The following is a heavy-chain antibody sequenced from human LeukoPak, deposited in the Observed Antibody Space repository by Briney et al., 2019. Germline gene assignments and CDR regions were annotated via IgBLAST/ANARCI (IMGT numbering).Heavy chain of an antibody. V-gene: IGHV7-4-1*02. Sequence: GASVKVSCKASGYTFTKSAMNWVRQAPGQGLEWMGWINTNTGNPTYAQGFTGRFVFSLDTSVSTAYLQISSLKAEDTAVYYCATGYYTGEYYGMDVWGQGTTVTVSS. D-gene: IGHD3-3*01. CDR2: INTNTGNP. J-gene: IGHJ6*02. CDR1: GYTFTKSA. CDR3: ATGYYTGEYYGMDV.